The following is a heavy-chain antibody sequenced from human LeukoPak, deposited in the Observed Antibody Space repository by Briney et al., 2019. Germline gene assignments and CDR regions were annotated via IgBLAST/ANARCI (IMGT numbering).Heavy chain of an antibody. CDR1: GYTFTSYY. Sequence: ASVKVSCKASGYTFTSYYMHWVRQAPGQGLEWMGIINPSGGSTSYAQKVQGRVSMTRDTSTSTVYLELSSLRSEDTAVYYCARDGDSGSYSADRFYYYMDVWGKGTTVTISS. CDR2: INPSGGST. D-gene: IGHD3-10*01. CDR3: ARDGDSGSYSADRFYYYMDV. J-gene: IGHJ6*03. V-gene: IGHV1-46*01.